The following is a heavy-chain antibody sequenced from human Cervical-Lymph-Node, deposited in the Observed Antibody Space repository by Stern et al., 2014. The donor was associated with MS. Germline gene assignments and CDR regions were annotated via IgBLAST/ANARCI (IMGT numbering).Heavy chain of an antibody. CDR1: GFTFTSSA. D-gene: IGHD3-16*01. J-gene: IGHJ5*02. V-gene: IGHV1-58*01. Sequence: QLVQSGPEVKKPGTSVKVSCKASGFTFTSSAVQWVRQARGQRLEWIGWIVVGSGNTNYAQKFQERVTITRDTSTSTAYMELSSLRSEDTAVYYCAAAYYDYVWGSYSWGQGTLVTVSS. CDR3: AAAYYDYVWGSYS. CDR2: IVVGSGNT.